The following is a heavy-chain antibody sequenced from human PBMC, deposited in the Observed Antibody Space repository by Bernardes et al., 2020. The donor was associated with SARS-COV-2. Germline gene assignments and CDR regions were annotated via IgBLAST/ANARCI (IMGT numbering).Heavy chain of an antibody. D-gene: IGHD3-22*01. CDR2: ISSSSSTI. V-gene: IGHV3-48*01. J-gene: IGHJ3*02. CDR1: GFTFSSCS. CDR3: ARDLGAITMIVVVITPSAFDI. Sequence: GGSLRLSCAASGFTFSSCSMNWVRQAPGMGLEWVSYISSSSSTIYYADSVKGRFTISRDNAKNSLYLQMNSLRAEDTAVYYCARDLGAITMIVVVITPSAFDIWGQGTMVTVSS.